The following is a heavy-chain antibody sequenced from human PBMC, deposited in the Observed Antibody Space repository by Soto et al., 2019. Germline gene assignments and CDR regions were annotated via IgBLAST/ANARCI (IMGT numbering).Heavy chain of an antibody. V-gene: IGHV3-11*06. D-gene: IGHD2-2*01. Sequence: AGGSLRLSCAASGFIFSDYFMSWIRQAPGKGLEWVSFISGSSDNIKYADSVKGRFTISRDNAKNSLYLQMNSLRAVDTAVYYCVRDSARIVVVPRVDGDNWLDPWGQGTLVTVS. CDR2: ISGSSDNI. CDR3: VRDSARIVVVPRVDGDNWLDP. J-gene: IGHJ5*02. CDR1: GFIFSDYF.